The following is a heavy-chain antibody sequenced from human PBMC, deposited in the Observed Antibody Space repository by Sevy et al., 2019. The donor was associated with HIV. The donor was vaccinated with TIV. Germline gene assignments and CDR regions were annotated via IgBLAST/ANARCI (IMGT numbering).Heavy chain of an antibody. CDR3: AKDGSRDSGGGAFDI. Sequence: GGSLRLSCAASGFTFDDYAMHWVRQAPGKGLEWVSGISWNSGSIGYADSVKGRFTISRDNAKNSLYLQMNSLRAEDIALYYCAKDGSRDSGGGAFDIWGQGTMVTVSS. V-gene: IGHV3-9*03. CDR2: ISWNSGSI. J-gene: IGHJ3*02. CDR1: GFTFDDYA. D-gene: IGHD1-26*01.